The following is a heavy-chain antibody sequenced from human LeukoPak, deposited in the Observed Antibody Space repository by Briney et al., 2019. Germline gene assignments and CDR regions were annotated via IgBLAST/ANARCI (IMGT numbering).Heavy chain of an antibody. D-gene: IGHD5-18*01. V-gene: IGHV3-23*01. Sequence: PGXSLRLSCVVSGXTVSDNYMSWVRQAPGKGLEWVSAISGSGGSTYYADSVKGRFTISRDNSKNTLYLQMNSLRAEDTAVYYCANEGSYGDFDYWGQGTLVTVSS. J-gene: IGHJ4*02. CDR2: ISGSGGST. CDR1: GXTVSDNY. CDR3: ANEGSYGDFDY.